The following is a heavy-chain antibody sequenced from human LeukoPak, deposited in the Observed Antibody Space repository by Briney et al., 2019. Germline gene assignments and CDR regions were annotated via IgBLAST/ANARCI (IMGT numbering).Heavy chain of an antibody. V-gene: IGHV4-34*01. CDR1: GESFSGHY. Sequence: SETLSLTCAVYGESFSGHYWSWIRPSPDKGLEWIGEINHSGSSNYNPSLKSRVTISVDTSKNQFSLKLRSATAADTAVYYCARRPRNSGGYDGPSGLDYWGQGTLVTVSS. D-gene: IGHD1-26*01. CDR2: INHSGSS. J-gene: IGHJ4*02. CDR3: ARRPRNSGGYDGPSGLDY.